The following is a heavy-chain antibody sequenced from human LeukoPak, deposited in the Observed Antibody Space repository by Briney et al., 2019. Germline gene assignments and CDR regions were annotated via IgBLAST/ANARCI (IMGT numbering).Heavy chain of an antibody. CDR1: GGSISGYY. CDR2: IYYSGST. D-gene: IGHD6-13*01. CDR3: ARDEEAAGLDY. V-gene: IGHV4-59*01. Sequence: PSETLSLTCTVSGGSISGYYWSWIRQPPGKGLEWIGYIYYSGSTNYNPSLKGRVTISVDTSKNQFSLKLSSVTAADTAVYYCARDEEAAGLDYWGQGTLVTVSS. J-gene: IGHJ4*02.